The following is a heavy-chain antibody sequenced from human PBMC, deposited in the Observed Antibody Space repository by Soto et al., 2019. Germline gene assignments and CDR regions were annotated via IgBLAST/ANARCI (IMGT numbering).Heavy chain of an antibody. CDR1: GCSFSSYA. J-gene: IGHJ3*02. CDR2: ISGSGGST. CDR3: AKSLHYYDSSGYAAFDI. D-gene: IGHD3-22*01. V-gene: IGHV3-23*01. Sequence: VGSLRLSCGASGCSFSSYAMSWVRQAPGKGLEWVSAISGSGGSTYYADSVKGRFTISRDNSKNTLYLQMNSLRAEDTAVYYCAKSLHYYDSSGYAAFDIWGQGTMVTVSS.